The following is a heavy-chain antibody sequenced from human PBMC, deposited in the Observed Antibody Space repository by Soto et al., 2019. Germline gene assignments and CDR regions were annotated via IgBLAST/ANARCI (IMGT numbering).Heavy chain of an antibody. CDR2: IWYDGSNK. Sequence: GGSLRLSCAASGFTFSSYGMHWVRQAPGKGLEWVAVIWYDGSNKYYADSVKGRFTISRDNSKNTLYLQMNSLRAEDTAVYYCARDHSAGLDYYDILTGYSEHRFDPWGQGTLVTVSS. CDR1: GFTFSSYG. CDR3: ARDHSAGLDYYDILTGYSEHRFDP. D-gene: IGHD3-9*01. V-gene: IGHV3-33*01. J-gene: IGHJ5*02.